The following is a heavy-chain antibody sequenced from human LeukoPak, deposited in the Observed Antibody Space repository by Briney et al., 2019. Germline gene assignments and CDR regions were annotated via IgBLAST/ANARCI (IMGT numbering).Heavy chain of an antibody. CDR1: GGTFSSYA. Sequence: GASVKVSCKASGGTFSSYAISWVRQAPGQGLEWMGRIIPILGIANYAQKFQGRVTMTRNTSISTAYMELSSLRSEDTAVYYCARGRLELQGYYYYYGMDVWGQGTTVTVSS. V-gene: IGHV1-69*04. CDR2: IIPILGIA. D-gene: IGHD1-7*01. CDR3: ARGRLELQGYYYYYGMDV. J-gene: IGHJ6*02.